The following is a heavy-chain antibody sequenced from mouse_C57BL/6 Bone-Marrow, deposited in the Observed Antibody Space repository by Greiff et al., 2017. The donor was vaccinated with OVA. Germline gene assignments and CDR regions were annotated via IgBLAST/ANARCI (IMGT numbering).Heavy chain of an antibody. Sequence: EVPLVESGGGLVQPKGSLKLSCAASGFSFNTYAMNLVRQAPGTGLEWVARIRSKSNNYATYYADSVKDRFTISRDDSESMLYLQMNNLKTEDTAMYYCVRGHNWDWFAYWGQGTLVTVSA. CDR2: IRSKSNNYAT. V-gene: IGHV10-1*01. CDR3: VRGHNWDWFAY. D-gene: IGHD4-1*01. CDR1: GFSFNTYA. J-gene: IGHJ3*01.